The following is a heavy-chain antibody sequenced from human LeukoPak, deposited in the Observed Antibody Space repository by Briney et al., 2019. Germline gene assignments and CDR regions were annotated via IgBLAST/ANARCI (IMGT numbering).Heavy chain of an antibody. J-gene: IGHJ5*02. V-gene: IGHV4-59*01. CDR1: GGSIGSYY. D-gene: IGHD2-15*01. Sequence: SETLSLTCTVSGGSIGSYYWSWIRQPPGKGLEWIGYIYYSGSTNYNPSLKSRVTISVDTSKNQFSLKLSSVTAADTAVYYCARDLLGYCSGGSCYEDWFDPWGQGTLVTVSS. CDR3: ARDLLGYCSGGSCYEDWFDP. CDR2: IYYSGST.